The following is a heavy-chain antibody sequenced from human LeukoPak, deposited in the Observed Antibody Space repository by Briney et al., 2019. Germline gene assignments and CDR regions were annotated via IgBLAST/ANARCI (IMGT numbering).Heavy chain of an antibody. V-gene: IGHV3-48*04. CDR1: GFTFSSYW. Sequence: GGSLRLSCAASGFTFSSYWMNWVRQAPGKGLEWVSYISSSGSTIYYADSVKGRFTISRDNAKNTLSLQMNSLRVEDTAVYYCAREKGRGVISPYYDYWGQGTLVTVS. D-gene: IGHD3-10*01. CDR3: AREKGRGVISPYYDY. CDR2: ISSSGSTI. J-gene: IGHJ4*02.